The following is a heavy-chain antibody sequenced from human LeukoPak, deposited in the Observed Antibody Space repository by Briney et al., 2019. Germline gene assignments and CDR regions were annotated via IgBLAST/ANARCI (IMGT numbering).Heavy chain of an antibody. Sequence: SETLPLTCTVSGGSISSYYWSWIRQPAGKGLEWIGRIYTSGSTNYNPSLKSRVTMSVDTSKNQFSLKLSSVTAADTAVYYCARGLYGSGSYHVDYWGQGTLVTVSS. J-gene: IGHJ4*02. CDR2: IYTSGST. CDR3: ARGLYGSGSYHVDY. V-gene: IGHV4-4*07. D-gene: IGHD3-10*01. CDR1: GGSISSYY.